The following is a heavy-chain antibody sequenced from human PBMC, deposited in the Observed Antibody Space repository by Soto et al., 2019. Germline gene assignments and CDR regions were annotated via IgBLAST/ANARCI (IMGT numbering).Heavy chain of an antibody. CDR2: IIPIFGTA. V-gene: IGHV1-69*13. Sequence: SVKVSCMASGYTFTSYGISWVRQAPGQGLEWMGGIIPIFGTANYAQKFQGRVTITADESTSTAYMELSSLRSEDTAVYYCAPTLFDYYDSSGYYYGAKGYFDYWGQGTLVNVSS. J-gene: IGHJ4*02. D-gene: IGHD3-22*01. CDR3: APTLFDYYDSSGYYYGAKGYFDY. CDR1: GYTFTSYG.